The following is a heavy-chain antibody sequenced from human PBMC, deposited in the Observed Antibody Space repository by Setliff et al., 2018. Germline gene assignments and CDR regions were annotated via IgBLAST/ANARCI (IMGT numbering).Heavy chain of an antibody. D-gene: IGHD3-3*01. Sequence: ASVKVSCKASGYTFTSYYMHWVRQAPGQGLEWMGIINPSGGSTNYAQKFQGWVTMTRDTSISTAYMELSRLRSDDTAVYYCARGRDFWSGYLVYWGQGTLVTVSS. CDR1: GYTFTSYY. J-gene: IGHJ4*02. CDR3: ARGRDFWSGYLVY. CDR2: INPSGGST. V-gene: IGHV1-2*04.